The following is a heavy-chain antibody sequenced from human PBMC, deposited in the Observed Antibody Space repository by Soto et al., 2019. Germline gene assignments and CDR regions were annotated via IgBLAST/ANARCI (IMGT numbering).Heavy chain of an antibody. J-gene: IGHJ5*02. V-gene: IGHV1-69*01. CDR1: GGTFSIYT. CDR3: AREGPPDIAWFDP. Sequence: QVQLVQSGAEGKKPGSSVKFSCKASGGTFSIYTISWVRQAPGQGLEWMGGSANSAQKFQGRLTVTADESTSTVYLELSSLTSEDTAVYYCAREGPPDIAWFDPWGQGTLVSVSS. D-gene: IGHD2-15*01. CDR2: SA.